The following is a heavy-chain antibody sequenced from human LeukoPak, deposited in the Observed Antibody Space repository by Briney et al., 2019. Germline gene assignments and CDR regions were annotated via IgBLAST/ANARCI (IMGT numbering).Heavy chain of an antibody. V-gene: IGHV1-18*01. CDR2: ISASSGNT. D-gene: IGHD6-6*01. CDR3: ARAERIAARSGYNCFDP. J-gene: IGHJ5*02. Sequence: ASVKVSCKASGYSFSIFGMTWVRQAPGQGLEWMGWISASSGNTNYAQKLQGRVTMTKDTSTNTAYMELSSLRSEDTAVYYCARAERIAARSGYNCFDPWGQGTLVTVSS. CDR1: GYSFSIFG.